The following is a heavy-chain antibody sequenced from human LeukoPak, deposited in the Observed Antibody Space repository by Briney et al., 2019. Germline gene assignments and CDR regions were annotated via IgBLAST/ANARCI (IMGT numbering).Heavy chain of an antibody. Sequence: GGSLRLSCAASGFTFSDYWMHWVRQAPGRGLEWVANIKQDGTVKHYVDSVKGRFTISRANAKNSLYLQMNSLRAEETAVYHCASRGCGGDCYSPFDYWGQGTLVTVSS. CDR2: IKQDGTVK. J-gene: IGHJ4*02. CDR3: ASRGCGGDCYSPFDY. V-gene: IGHV3-7*01. CDR1: GFTFSDYW. D-gene: IGHD2-21*02.